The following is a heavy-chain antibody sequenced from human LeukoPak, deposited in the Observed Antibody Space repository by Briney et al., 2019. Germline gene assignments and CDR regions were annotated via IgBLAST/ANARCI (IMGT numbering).Heavy chain of an antibody. D-gene: IGHD3-10*01. J-gene: IGHJ5*02. CDR1: GYTLTELS. Sequence: ASVKVSCKVSGYTLTELSMHWVRQAPGKGLEWMGGFDPEDGETIYAQKFQGRVTMTEDTSTDTAYMELSSLRSEDTAVYYCATVLHYYGSGTNWFNPWGQRTLVTVSS. CDR2: FDPEDGET. CDR3: ATVLHYYGSGTNWFNP. V-gene: IGHV1-24*01.